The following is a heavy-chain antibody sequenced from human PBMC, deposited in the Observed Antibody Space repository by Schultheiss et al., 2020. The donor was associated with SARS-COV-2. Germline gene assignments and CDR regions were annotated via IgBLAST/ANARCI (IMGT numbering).Heavy chain of an antibody. V-gene: IGHV3-23*03. CDR3: ARHTDDYGDLGVRMDV. Sequence: GGSLRLSCAASGFTFSSYAMHWVRQAPGKGLEWVSVIYSCGSTYYADSVKGRFTISRDNSKNTLYLQMNSLRAEDTAVYYCARHTDDYGDLGVRMDVWGQGTTVTVSS. D-gene: IGHD4-17*01. J-gene: IGHJ6*02. CDR1: GFTFSSYA. CDR2: IYSCGST.